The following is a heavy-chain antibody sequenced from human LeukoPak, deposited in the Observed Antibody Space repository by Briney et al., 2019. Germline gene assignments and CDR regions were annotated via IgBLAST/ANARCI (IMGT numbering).Heavy chain of an antibody. V-gene: IGHV3-23*01. CDR3: AKPSICGGSYCSNFDN. CDR2: ITGTGDET. Sequence: PGGSPRLSCAASGSTFSCYAMNWVRQAPGKGLEWVSTITGTGDETFYADSVKGRFTISRDNSRNTLYLQMNSLRAEDTAMYFCAKPSICGGSYCSNFDNWGQGTLVTVSS. CDR1: GSTFSCYA. D-gene: IGHD2-21*01. J-gene: IGHJ4*02.